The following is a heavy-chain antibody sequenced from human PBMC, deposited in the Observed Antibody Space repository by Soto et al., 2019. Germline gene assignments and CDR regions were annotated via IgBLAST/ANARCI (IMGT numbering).Heavy chain of an antibody. CDR2: IHDSGST. Sequence: QVQLQESGPGLVKPSETLSLTCTVSGGPVMTYYWNWIRQAPGKGLEWIGYIHDSGSTNYNPSLESRVTISADTAKKQVSLKLTSVTAADTAVYYCAGRQQRFFDSYGLDVWGQGTTVTVSS. D-gene: IGHD3-9*01. CDR1: GGPVMTYY. CDR3: AGRQQRFFDSYGLDV. V-gene: IGHV4-59*08. J-gene: IGHJ6*02.